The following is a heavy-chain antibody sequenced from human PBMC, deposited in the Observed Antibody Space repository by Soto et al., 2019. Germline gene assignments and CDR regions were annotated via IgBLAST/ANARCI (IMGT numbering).Heavy chain of an antibody. D-gene: IGHD3-22*01. CDR1: GGIFSSYA. J-gene: IGHJ4*02. CDR2: IIPILGIA. Sequence: GASVKVSCKASGGIFSSYAISWVRQAPGQGLEWMGRIIPILGIANYAQKFQGRVTITADKSTSTAYMELSSLRSEDTAVYYCARDEYYDSSGYYYDLRYWGQGTLVTVSS. V-gene: IGHV1-69*04. CDR3: ARDEYYDSSGYYYDLRY.